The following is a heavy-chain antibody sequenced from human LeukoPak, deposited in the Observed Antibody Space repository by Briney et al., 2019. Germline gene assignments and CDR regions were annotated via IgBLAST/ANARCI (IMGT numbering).Heavy chain of an antibody. CDR1: GGTFSSYA. CDR2: IIPIFGTA. CDR3: ARAPENCGGDCPFDY. J-gene: IGHJ4*02. V-gene: IGHV1-69*05. D-gene: IGHD2-21*02. Sequence: SVTVSCKASGGTFSSYAISWVRQAPGQGLEWMGGIIPIFGTANYAQKFQGRVTITRDTSASTAYMELSSLRSEDTAVYYCARAPENCGGDCPFDYWGQGTLVTVSS.